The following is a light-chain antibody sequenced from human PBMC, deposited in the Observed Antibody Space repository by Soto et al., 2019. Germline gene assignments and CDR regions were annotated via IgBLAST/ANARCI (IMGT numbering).Light chain of an antibody. Sequence: QSVLTQARSVSGSPGQSVTITCTGTSSDVGGYNYVSWYQQHPGKAPKLMIYDVSKRPSGVPDRFSGSKSGNTASLTISGLQGEDEADYYCCSYAGSYTVVFGGGTKLTVL. CDR2: DVS. CDR3: CSYAGSYTVV. CDR1: SSDVGGYNY. V-gene: IGLV2-11*01. J-gene: IGLJ2*01.